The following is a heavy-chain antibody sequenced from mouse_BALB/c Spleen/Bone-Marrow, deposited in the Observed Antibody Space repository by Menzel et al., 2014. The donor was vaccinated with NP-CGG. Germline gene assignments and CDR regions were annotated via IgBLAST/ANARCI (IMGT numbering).Heavy chain of an antibody. J-gene: IGHJ2*01. CDR1: GYSFTGYF. Sequence: EVQLQQSGPELVKPGASVKISCKASGYSFTGYFMNWVKQSHGKSLEWIGRINPYNGDTFYNQKFKGKATLTVDKSSSTAHMELLSLTPEDSAVYYCGRGAYYYGSSYYFDYWGQGTTLTVSS. CDR2: INPYNGDT. CDR3: GRGAYYYGSSYYFDY. D-gene: IGHD1-1*01. V-gene: IGHV1-37*01.